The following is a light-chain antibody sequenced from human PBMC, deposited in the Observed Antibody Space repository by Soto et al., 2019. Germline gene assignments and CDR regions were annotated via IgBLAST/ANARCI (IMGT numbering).Light chain of an antibody. CDR3: MLYSGVAKGV. V-gene: IGLV7-43*01. CDR1: TGAVTSGSY. J-gene: IGLJ3*02. CDR2: STS. Sequence: QAVGTQEPSLTVSQGGTVTLTCAYSTGAVTSGSYPNWFQQKPGQAPRALIYSTSNQHHWTPARFSGSLLGGKAALTLSGVQPEDEAEYYCMLYSGVAKGVFGGGNKLTVL.